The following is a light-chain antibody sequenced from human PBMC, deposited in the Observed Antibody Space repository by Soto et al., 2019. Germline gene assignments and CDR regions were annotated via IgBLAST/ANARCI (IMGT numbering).Light chain of an antibody. CDR3: SSYTSSSTPYV. CDR2: DVS. V-gene: IGLV2-14*01. CDR1: SSDVGGYNY. Sequence: QSVLTQPASVSGSPGQSITISCTGTSSDVGGYNYVSWYQQHPGKAPKLMIYDVSNRPSGVSNRFSGSKSGNTASLTISGLQAEDEAGYYCSSYTSSSTPYVFGTGTKATVL. J-gene: IGLJ1*01.